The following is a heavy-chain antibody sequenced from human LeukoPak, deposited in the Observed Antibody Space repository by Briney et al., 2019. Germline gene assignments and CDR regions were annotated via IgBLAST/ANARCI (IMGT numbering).Heavy chain of an antibody. CDR1: GGSISSSSYY. CDR3: ARDGAGYYDSSGYYSDAFDI. V-gene: IGHV4-39*07. D-gene: IGHD3-22*01. J-gene: IGHJ3*02. CDR2: IYYSGST. Sequence: SETLSLTCTVSGGSISSSSYYWGWIRQPPGKGLEWIGSIYYSGSTYYNPSLKSRVTISVDTSKNQFSLKLSSVTAADTAVYYCARDGAGYYDSSGYYSDAFDIWGQGTMVTVSS.